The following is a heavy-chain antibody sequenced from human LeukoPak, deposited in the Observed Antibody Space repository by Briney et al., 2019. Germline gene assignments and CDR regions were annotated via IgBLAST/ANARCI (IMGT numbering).Heavy chain of an antibody. CDR3: ARVTDPRYNWFDP. V-gene: IGHV4-4*07. J-gene: IGHJ5*02. D-gene: IGHD2-21*02. CDR1: GGSISSYY. CDR2: IHASGST. Sequence: SETLSLTCTVSGGSISSYYWSWIRQPPGKGLEWIGRIHASGSTNYNPSLKSRVNMSVDTSKNQFSLKLNPVTAADTAVYYCARVTDPRYNWFDPWGQGTLVTVSS.